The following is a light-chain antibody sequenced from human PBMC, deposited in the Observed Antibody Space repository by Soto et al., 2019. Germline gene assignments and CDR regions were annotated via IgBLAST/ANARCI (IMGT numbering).Light chain of an antibody. V-gene: IGLV3-21*02. CDR3: QVWDRSFNHVV. CDR2: DDS. J-gene: IGLJ2*01. Sequence: SSELTQPPSVSLAPGQTASITCGENNIGIKSVHWYQQKPGQAPVLVVSDDSDRPSGIPERFSGSNSGNTATLTISRVEAGDEADYYCQVWDRSFNHVVFGGGTQLTVL. CDR1: NIGIKS.